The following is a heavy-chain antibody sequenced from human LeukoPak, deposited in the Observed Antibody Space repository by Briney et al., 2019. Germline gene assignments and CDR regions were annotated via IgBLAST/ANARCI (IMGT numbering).Heavy chain of an antibody. CDR1: GLTVGHYP. V-gene: IGHV3-23*01. J-gene: IGHJ4*02. CDR3: AKDLRGRILRYFDY. Sequence: GGSLTLSCAASGLTVGHYPMSFVRQAPGKGLEWVSTSGSDDSTYYADSVKGRFTISRDNSKNTLYLQMNNLRPEDTAVYYCAKDLRGRILRYFDYWGRGTLVTVSS. CDR2: SGSDDST. D-gene: IGHD3-16*01.